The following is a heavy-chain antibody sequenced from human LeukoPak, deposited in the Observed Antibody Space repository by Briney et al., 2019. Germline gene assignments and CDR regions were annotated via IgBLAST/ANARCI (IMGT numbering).Heavy chain of an antibody. D-gene: IGHD2-2*01. CDR3: AKDELCVVVPAAIGPHYYYYYMDV. V-gene: IGHV3-48*04. J-gene: IGHJ6*03. CDR2: ISSSSTTV. Sequence: GGSLRLSCAASGLTFSRYSMNWVRQAPGKGLEWISYISSSSTTVYYADSVKGRFTISRDNAKNSLFLQMNSLRAEDTAVCYCAKDELCVVVPAAIGPHYYYYYMDVWGKGTTVTVSS. CDR1: GLTFSRYS.